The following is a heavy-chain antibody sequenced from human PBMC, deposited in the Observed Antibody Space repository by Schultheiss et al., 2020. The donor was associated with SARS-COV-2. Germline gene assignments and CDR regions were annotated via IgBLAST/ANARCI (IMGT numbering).Heavy chain of an antibody. D-gene: IGHD4/OR15-4a*01. CDR1: GFTFSSYA. CDR3: ARGGGAKGWFDP. J-gene: IGHJ5*02. V-gene: IGHV3-66*01. CDR2: IYSGGST. Sequence: GGSLRLSCAASGFTFSSYAMSWVRQAPGKGLEWVSVIYSGGSTYYADSVKGRFTISRDNSKNTLYLQMNSLRAEDTAVYYCARGGGAKGWFDPWGQGTLVTVSS.